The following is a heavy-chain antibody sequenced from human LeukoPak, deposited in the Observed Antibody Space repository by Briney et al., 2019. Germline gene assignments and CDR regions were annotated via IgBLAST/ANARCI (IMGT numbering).Heavy chain of an antibody. V-gene: IGHV3-23*01. Sequence: GGSLRLSCAASGFTFSSYAMSWVRQAPGKGLEWVSAISGSGGSTYYADSVKGRFTISRDNSKNTLYLQMNSLRAEDTAVYYCAKGAFDTPHPMNWFDPWGQGTLVTVSS. CDR3: AKGAFDTPHPMNWFDP. D-gene: IGHD3-16*01. CDR2: ISGSGGST. J-gene: IGHJ5*02. CDR1: GFTFSSYA.